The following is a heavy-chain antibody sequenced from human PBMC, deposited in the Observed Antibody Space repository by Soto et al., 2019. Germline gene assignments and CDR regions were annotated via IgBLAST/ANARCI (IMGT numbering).Heavy chain of an antibody. CDR1: GFTFSSYA. D-gene: IGHD3-10*01. V-gene: IGHV3-23*01. J-gene: IGHJ4*02. Sequence: PGGSLRLSCAASGFTFSSYAMSWVRQAPGKGLEWVSAISGSGGSTYYADSVKGRFTISRDNSKNTLYLQMNSLRAEDTAVYYCAKCSGYGSGTRPDYWGQGTLVTVSS. CDR2: ISGSGGST. CDR3: AKCSGYGSGTRPDY.